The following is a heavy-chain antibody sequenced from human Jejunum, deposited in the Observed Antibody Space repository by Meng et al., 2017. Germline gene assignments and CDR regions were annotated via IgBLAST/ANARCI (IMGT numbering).Heavy chain of an antibody. CDR1: GASISTTNL. J-gene: IGHJ4*02. Sequence: GSLRLSCAVSGASISTTNLWNWVRQPPGKGLEWIGEIHHIGTTYYNPSLKSRVTISLDKSKNQFSLELRSVTAADTAVYYCARHDYGDPTAAFDYWGQGTLVTVSS. D-gene: IGHD4-17*01. CDR3: ARHDYGDPTAAFDY. V-gene: IGHV4-4*02. CDR2: IHHIGTT.